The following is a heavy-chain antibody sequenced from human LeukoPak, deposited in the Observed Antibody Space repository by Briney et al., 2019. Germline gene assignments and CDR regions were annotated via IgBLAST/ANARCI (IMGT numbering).Heavy chain of an antibody. CDR2: IIPILGIA. CDR3: AREGSPRIAAAFAEYFQH. Sequence: SVKVSCKASGGTFSSYTISWVRQAPRQGLEWMGRIIPILGIANYAQKFQGRVTITADKSTSTAYMELSSLRSEDTAVYYCAREGSPRIAAAFAEYFQHWGQGTLVTVSS. D-gene: IGHD6-13*01. CDR1: GGTFSSYT. V-gene: IGHV1-69*04. J-gene: IGHJ1*01.